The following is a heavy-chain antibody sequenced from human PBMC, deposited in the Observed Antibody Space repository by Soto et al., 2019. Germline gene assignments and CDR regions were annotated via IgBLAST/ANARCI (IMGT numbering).Heavy chain of an antibody. CDR1: GGSITSGDDY. CDR3: ARGGYTVTTRYYYGMDV. CDR2: IHYSGNT. V-gene: IGHV4-30-4*01. J-gene: IGHJ6*02. Sequence: QVQLQESGLGLVKPSQTLSLTCTVSGGSITSGDDYWSWIRQPPGKGLEWIAYIHYSGNTYYNPSLKSRVTISVDTSKNQFSLKLSSVTAADTAVYYCARGGYTVTTRYYYGMDVWGQGTTVTVSS. D-gene: IGHD4-4*01.